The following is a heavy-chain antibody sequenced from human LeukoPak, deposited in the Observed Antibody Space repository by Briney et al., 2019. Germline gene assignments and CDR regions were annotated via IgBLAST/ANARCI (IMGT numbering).Heavy chain of an antibody. Sequence: ASEKVFCRTSGYTFTSYGASGVPQARGQGREGRGWISAYNGNTNYAQKLQGRVTMTTDTSTSTAYMELRSLRSDDTAVYYCARDRTIFGAVPWFDPWGQGTLVTVSS. CDR2: ISAYNGNT. CDR3: ARDRTIFGAVPWFDP. D-gene: IGHD3-3*01. CDR1: GYTFTSYG. J-gene: IGHJ5*02. V-gene: IGHV1-18*01.